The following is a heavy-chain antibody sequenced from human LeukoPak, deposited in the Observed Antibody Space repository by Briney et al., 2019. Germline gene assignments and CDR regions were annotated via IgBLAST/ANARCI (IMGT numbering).Heavy chain of an antibody. V-gene: IGHV4-59*01. J-gene: IGHJ6*03. D-gene: IGHD4-17*01. CDR2: IYYSGST. CDR1: GGSISSYY. Sequence: SETLSLTCTVSGGSISSYYWSWIRQPPGKGLEWIGYIYYSGSTNYNPSLKSRVTISVDTSKNQFSLKLSSVTAADTAVYYCARGIYGDYGERYYMDVWGKGTTVTVSS. CDR3: ARGIYGDYGERYYMDV.